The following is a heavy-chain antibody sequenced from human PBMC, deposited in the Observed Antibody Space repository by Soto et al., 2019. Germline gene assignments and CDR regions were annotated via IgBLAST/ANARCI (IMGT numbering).Heavy chain of an antibody. CDR2: IWYDGNNK. Sequence: QVQLVESGGGVVQTGRSLTLSCAASGFTFSSYAMHWVRQAPGKGLEWVAAIWYDGNNKYYADSVKGRFTISRDNSKNTLYLQMNSLRAEDTAVYYCARRAEGSGYWFDPWGQGTLVTVSS. V-gene: IGHV3-33*01. D-gene: IGHD1-26*01. CDR3: ARRAEGSGYWFDP. CDR1: GFTFSSYA. J-gene: IGHJ5*02.